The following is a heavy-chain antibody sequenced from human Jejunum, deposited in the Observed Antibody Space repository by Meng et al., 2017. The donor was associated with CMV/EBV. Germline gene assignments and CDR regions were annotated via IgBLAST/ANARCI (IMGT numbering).Heavy chain of an antibody. V-gene: IGHV4-4*07. CDR2: FHPGGTT. CDR3: ARECVGEAYDCQWNYWFDP. D-gene: IGHD3-16*01. J-gene: IGHJ5*02. CDR1: GGPISGYY. Sequence: HESGPGLVRSSETPSLPCSASGGPISGYYWSWVRQPAGKRLEWIGRFHPGGTTNYNPSLENRITVSVDSSKNQFFLKLTPVTAADTAIYYCARECVGEAYDCQWNYWFDPWGRGTLVTVSS.